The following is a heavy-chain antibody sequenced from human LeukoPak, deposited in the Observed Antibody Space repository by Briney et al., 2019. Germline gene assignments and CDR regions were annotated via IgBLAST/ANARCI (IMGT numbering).Heavy chain of an antibody. CDR3: ARDSLGDPTYYFDY. V-gene: IGHV3-33*01. Sequence: GRSLRLSCAVSGFTFSSYGMHWVRQAPGKGLEWVAVIWYDGSNKYYADSVKGRFTISRDNSKNTLYLQMNSLRAEDTAVYYCARDSLGDPTYYFDYWGQGTLVTVSS. J-gene: IGHJ4*02. CDR2: IWYDGSNK. CDR1: GFTFSSYG. D-gene: IGHD3-10*01.